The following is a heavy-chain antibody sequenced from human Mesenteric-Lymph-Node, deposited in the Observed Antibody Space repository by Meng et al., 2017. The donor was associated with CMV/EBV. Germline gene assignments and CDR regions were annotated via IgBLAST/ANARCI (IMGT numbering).Heavy chain of an antibody. D-gene: IGHD2-15*01. CDR1: GFTFSSYN. CDR2: ISSSGNTI. V-gene: IGHV3-48*04. CDR3: ARALILFCMDV. J-gene: IGHJ6*02. Sequence: ETLSLTCAASGFTFSSYNMNWVRQAPGKGLEWVSYISSSGNTIYYADSVKGRFTISRDNAKNSLYLQMNILRAEDTAVYYCARALILFCMDVWGQGTTVTVSS.